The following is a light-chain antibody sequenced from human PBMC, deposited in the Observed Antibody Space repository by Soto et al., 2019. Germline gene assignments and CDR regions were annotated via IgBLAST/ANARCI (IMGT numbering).Light chain of an antibody. CDR1: QFVNKY. Sequence: DIQMTQSPSSLSASVGESATITCRASQFVNKYLSWYQQQRGQVPKLXINAAFTLQSGVQSRVSGSRSGTDFSLAISSLQPEDVATYYCQQNYNRTWTFGQGTKVDIK. V-gene: IGKV1-39*01. CDR2: AAF. J-gene: IGKJ1*01. CDR3: QQNYNRTWT.